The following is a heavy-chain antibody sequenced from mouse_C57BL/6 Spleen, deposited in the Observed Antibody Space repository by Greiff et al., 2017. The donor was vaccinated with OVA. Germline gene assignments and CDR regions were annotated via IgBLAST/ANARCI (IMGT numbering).Heavy chain of an antibody. Sequence: QVQLKQSGPGLVQPSQSLSITCTVSGFSLTSYGVHWVRQSPGKGLEWLGVIWSGGSTDYNAAFISRLSISKDNSKSQVFFKMNSLQADDTAIYYCASLIYYYGSSDYAMDYWGQGTSVTVSS. D-gene: IGHD1-1*01. CDR2: IWSGGST. J-gene: IGHJ4*01. V-gene: IGHV2-2*01. CDR1: GFSLTSYG. CDR3: ASLIYYYGSSDYAMDY.